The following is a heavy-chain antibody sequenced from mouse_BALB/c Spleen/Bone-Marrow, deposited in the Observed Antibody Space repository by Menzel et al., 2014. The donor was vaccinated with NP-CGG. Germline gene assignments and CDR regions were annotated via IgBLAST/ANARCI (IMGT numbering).Heavy chain of an antibody. D-gene: IGHD1-1*01. CDR1: GYSFSGYF. CDR2: INPYNGES. CDR3: GRGGTVVTKGSTYWYFDL. V-gene: IGHV1-37*01. J-gene: IGHJ1*01. Sequence: EVKLVESGPDLVKPGAQMKISCKASGYSFSGYFMNWVKQSHGKSLEWIGRINPYNGESFYNQKFMDKATLTVDKSSTTAHMDLLSLTSEDSAVYYCGRGGTVVTKGSTYWYFDLWGAGTTVTVSA.